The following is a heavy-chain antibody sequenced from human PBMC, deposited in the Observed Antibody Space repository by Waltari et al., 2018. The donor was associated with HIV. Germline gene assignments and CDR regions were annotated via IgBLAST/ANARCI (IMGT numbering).Heavy chain of an antibody. CDR3: AKFRGSGSDY. Sequence: EVQMLEPGVGLVQPGASLSLSCAASGFTFEGYAMTWVRLAPGKGLEWVSGISGSGGSTFYADSVKGRFAISRDNSKNTLYLQMNTLRAEDTAVYYCAKFRGSGSDYWGQGAQVTVSS. V-gene: IGHV3-23*01. J-gene: IGHJ4*02. CDR1: GFTFEGYA. D-gene: IGHD3-10*01. CDR2: ISGSGGST.